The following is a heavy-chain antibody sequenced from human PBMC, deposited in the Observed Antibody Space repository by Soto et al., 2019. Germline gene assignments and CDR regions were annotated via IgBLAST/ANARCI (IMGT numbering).Heavy chain of an antibody. V-gene: IGHV4-34*01. CDR1: GGSFSGYY. J-gene: IGHJ6*02. CDR3: AREDDGGDRDYYGLDV. D-gene: IGHD2-21*02. CDR2: IHYSGST. Sequence: SETLSLTCAVYGGSFSGYYWXWIRQPPGKGLEWIGDIHYSGSTIYNPSFKSRVTISVDTSKNQFSLQLSSVTAADTAVYFCAREDDGGDRDYYGLDVWGQGTTVTVSS.